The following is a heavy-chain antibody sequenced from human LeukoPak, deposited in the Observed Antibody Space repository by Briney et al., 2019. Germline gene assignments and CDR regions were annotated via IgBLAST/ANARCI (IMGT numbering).Heavy chain of an antibody. Sequence: GGSLRLSCAASGFTFSTFAMHWVRQAPGKGLEWVAVISYDGSNKYYADSVKGRFTISRDNSKNTLYLQMNSLRAEDTAVYYCARDRTPSYDSRYDAFDIWGQGTMVTVSS. CDR1: GFTFSTFA. D-gene: IGHD3-22*01. CDR3: ARDRTPSYDSRYDAFDI. CDR2: ISYDGSNK. J-gene: IGHJ3*02. V-gene: IGHV3-30*04.